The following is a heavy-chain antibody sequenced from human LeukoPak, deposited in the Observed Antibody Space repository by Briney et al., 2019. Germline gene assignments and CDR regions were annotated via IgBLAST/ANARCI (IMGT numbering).Heavy chain of an antibody. Sequence: PGGSLRLSRAASGFTFSNAWMTWVRQAPGKGLERVGRIKSKTDGGTTDYAAPVKGRFSISRDDSNNMLYLQMNSLGTEDTALYYCVAGGNYYTNWGQGTLVTVSS. CDR1: GFTFSNAW. CDR2: IKSKTDGGTT. J-gene: IGHJ4*02. CDR3: VAGGNYYTN. V-gene: IGHV3-15*01. D-gene: IGHD3-3*01.